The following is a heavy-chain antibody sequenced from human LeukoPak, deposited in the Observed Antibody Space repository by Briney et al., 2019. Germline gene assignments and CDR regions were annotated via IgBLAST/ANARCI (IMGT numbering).Heavy chain of an antibody. CDR3: AKVISSGYSGY. J-gene: IGHJ4*02. CDR1: GFTFSSYW. D-gene: IGHD3-22*01. Sequence: GGSLRLSCAASGFTFSSYWMSWVRQAPGKGLEWVSAISGSGGSTYYADSVRGRFTISRDNSKNTLYLQMNSLRAEDTAVYYCAKVISSGYSGYWGQGTLVTVSS. V-gene: IGHV3-23*01. CDR2: ISGSGGST.